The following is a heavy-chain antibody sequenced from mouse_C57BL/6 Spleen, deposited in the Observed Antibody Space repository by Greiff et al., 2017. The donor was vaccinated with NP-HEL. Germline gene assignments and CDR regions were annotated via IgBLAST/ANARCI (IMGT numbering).Heavy chain of an antibody. D-gene: IGHD1-1*01. Sequence: QVQLQQPGAELVKPGASVKLSCKASGYTFTSYWMQWVKQRPGQGLEWIGEIDPSDSYTNYNQKFKGKATLTVDTSSSTAYMQLSSLTSEDSAVYYCARGDYYGSPFDYWGQGTTLTVSS. V-gene: IGHV1-50*01. CDR3: ARGDYYGSPFDY. CDR1: GYTFTSYW. CDR2: IDPSDSYT. J-gene: IGHJ2*01.